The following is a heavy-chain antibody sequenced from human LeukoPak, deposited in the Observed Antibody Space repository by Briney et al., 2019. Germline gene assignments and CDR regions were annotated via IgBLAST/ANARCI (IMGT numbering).Heavy chain of an antibody. J-gene: IGHJ1*01. CDR2: INHSGST. D-gene: IGHD2-2*01. Sequence: PSETLSLTCTVSGGSISGYYWSWIRQPPGKGLEWIGEINHSGSTNYNPSLKSRVTISVDTSKNQFSLKLSSVTAADTAVYYCARGPNWDIVVVPAALPEYFQHWGQGTLVTVSS. CDR3: ARGPNWDIVVVPAALPEYFQH. V-gene: IGHV4-34*01. CDR1: GGSISGYY.